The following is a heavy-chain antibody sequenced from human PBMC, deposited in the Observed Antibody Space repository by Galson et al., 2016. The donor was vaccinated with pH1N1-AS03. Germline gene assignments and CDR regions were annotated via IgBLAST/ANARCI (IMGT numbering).Heavy chain of an antibody. V-gene: IGHV5-51*01. J-gene: IGHJ3*02. CDR3: ARSCTSGWNAYDAFDI. Sequence: QSGAEVKKPGESLKISCKASGYSFTNYWIAWVRQMPGKGLEWMGIIFPGEFDTRYSPSFQGQVTISADKSISTAYLEWSSLTASDTAMYDCARSCTSGWNAYDAFDIWGQGTLVTVSS. CDR2: IFPGEFDT. CDR1: GYSFTNYW. D-gene: IGHD6-19*01.